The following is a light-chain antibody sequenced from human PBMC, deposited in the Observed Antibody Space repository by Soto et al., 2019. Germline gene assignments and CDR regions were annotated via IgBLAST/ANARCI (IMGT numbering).Light chain of an antibody. CDR2: DVT. V-gene: IGLV2-11*01. J-gene: IGLJ1*01. CDR1: SNDIGGYNS. CDR3: CSYAGSYTYV. Sequence: QSALTQPHSVSGSPGQSVTISCTGTSNDIGGYNSVSWYQRHPGKAPKLIIYDVTKRPSGVPDRFSGSRSGNTASLTISGLQAEDEADYYCCSYAGSYTYVFGPGTKLTVL.